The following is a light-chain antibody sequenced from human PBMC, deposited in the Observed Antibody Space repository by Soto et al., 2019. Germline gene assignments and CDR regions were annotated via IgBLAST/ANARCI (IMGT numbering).Light chain of an antibody. CDR3: AAWDASLSGHV. J-gene: IGLJ1*01. Sequence: QSVLTQSPSASGTPGQRVTISCYGSSSNIGSYPVYWYQQLPGTAPKLLINSDDQRPSGVPDRFSASKSGTSASLAISGLRSEHEADYYCAAWDASLSGHVFGAGTKVTVL. V-gene: IGLV1-47*02. CDR1: SSNIGSYP. CDR2: SDD.